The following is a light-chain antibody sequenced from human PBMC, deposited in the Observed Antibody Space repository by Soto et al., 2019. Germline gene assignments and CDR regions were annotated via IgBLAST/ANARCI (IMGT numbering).Light chain of an antibody. J-gene: IGKJ1*01. CDR2: EAS. Sequence: EIVLTQSPATLSASTRNRGNLYLXXSQSVSSTYLTWYQQKPGQAPRLLIYEASRRATGIPDRFSGSGSGTDFSLTISRLEPEDFAVYYCQHYDSLRWTFGLGTKVDIK. V-gene: IGKV3-20*01. CDR1: QSVSSTY. CDR3: QHYDSLRWT.